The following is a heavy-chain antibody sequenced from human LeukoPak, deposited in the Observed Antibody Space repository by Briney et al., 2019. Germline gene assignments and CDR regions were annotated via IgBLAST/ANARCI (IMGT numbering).Heavy chain of an antibody. CDR3: ARRVYYWFDP. J-gene: IGHJ5*02. CDR1: GGSISSYY. D-gene: IGHD2-8*01. CDR2: INHSGST. Sequence: PSETLSLTCTVSGGSISSYYWSWIRQPPGKGLEWIGEINHSGSTNYNPSLKSRVTISVDTSKNQFSLKLSSVTAADTAVYYCARRVYYWFDPWGQGTLVTVSS. V-gene: IGHV4-34*01.